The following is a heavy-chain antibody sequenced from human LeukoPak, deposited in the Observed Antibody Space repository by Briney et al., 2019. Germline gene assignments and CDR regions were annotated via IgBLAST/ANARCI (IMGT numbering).Heavy chain of an antibody. V-gene: IGHV3-53*01. D-gene: IGHD7-27*01. J-gene: IGHJ4*02. CDR3: ARDRLGIVDY. CDR2: IYSGGST. CDR1: GFTVSSNY. Sequence: GGSLRLSCAASGFTVSSNYMSWVRQAPGKGLEWVSVIYSGGSTYYADSVKGRSTISRDNSKNTLYLQMNSLRAEDTAVYYCARDRLGIVDYWGQGTLVTVSS.